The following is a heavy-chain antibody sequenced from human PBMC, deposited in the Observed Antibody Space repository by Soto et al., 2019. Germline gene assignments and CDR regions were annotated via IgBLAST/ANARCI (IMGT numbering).Heavy chain of an antibody. CDR3: ARERPGDYGDYFDY. D-gene: IGHD4-17*01. V-gene: IGHV1-69*13. J-gene: IGHJ4*02. CDR1: GGTFSSYA. CDR2: IIPIFGTA. Sequence: SVKVSCKASGGTFSSYAISWVRQAPGQGLEWMGGIIPIFGTANYAQKFQGRVTITADESTSTAYMELSSLRSEDTAVYYCARERPGDYGDYFDYWGQGTLVTVSS.